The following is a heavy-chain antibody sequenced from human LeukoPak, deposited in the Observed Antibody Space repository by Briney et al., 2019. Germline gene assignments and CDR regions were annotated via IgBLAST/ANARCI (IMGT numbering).Heavy chain of an antibody. D-gene: IGHD3-10*01. Sequence: TSVKVSCKASGFTFSNSAVQWVRQARGQRLEWIGWIVVGSGNTNYAQKFQARVTITRDMSTSTAYMELNSLRAEDTALYYCAKEKVLWFGEPIRDWGQGTLVTVSS. V-gene: IGHV1-58*01. CDR2: IVVGSGNT. CDR1: GFTFSNSA. CDR3: AKEKVLWFGEPIRD. J-gene: IGHJ4*02.